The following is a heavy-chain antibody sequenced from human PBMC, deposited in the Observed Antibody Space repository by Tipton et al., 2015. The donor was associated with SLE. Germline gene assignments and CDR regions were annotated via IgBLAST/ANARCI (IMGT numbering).Heavy chain of an antibody. V-gene: IGHV4-30-4*08. CDR1: GGSISSSSYY. CDR2: IYYSGST. J-gene: IGHJ3*02. CDR3: ARVPDTMVRGRHAFDI. D-gene: IGHD3-10*01. Sequence: TLSLTCTVSGGSISSSSYYWGWIRQPPGKGLEWIGYIYYSGSTYYNPSLKSRVTISVDTSKNQFSLKLSSVTAADTAVYYCARVPDTMVRGRHAFDIWGQGTMVTVSS.